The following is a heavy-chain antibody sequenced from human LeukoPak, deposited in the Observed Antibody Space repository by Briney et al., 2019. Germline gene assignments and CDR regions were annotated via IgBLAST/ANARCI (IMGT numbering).Heavy chain of an antibody. CDR1: GFTLTSNW. V-gene: IGHV3-74*01. J-gene: IGHJ6*03. CDR2: IKSDGRST. D-gene: IGHD2-8*01. CDR3: ARSHHDVYCTNGVCYMDV. Sequence: GGSLRLSCAASGFTLTSNWIHWVRQVPGKGLAWVSRIKSDGRSTYYADSVKGRVTISRDNAQNTVYLQMNSLRAEDTAVYYCARSHHDVYCTNGVCYMDVWGKGTTVTVSS.